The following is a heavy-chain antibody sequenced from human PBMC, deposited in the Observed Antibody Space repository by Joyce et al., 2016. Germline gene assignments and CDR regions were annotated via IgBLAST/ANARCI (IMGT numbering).Heavy chain of an antibody. V-gene: IGHV3-30*04. CDR1: GFTFNIYA. CDR2: ISNDGRNT. CDR3: ARDINDSWNGYLGYYGMDV. D-gene: IGHD3-3*01. J-gene: IGHJ6*02. Sequence: QVQLVESGGGVVQPGRSLRLSCAASGFTFNIYAMCWVRQAPGKGLEWVAVISNDGRNTYYADSVKGRITISRDNSKNTVSLQMNSLRTEDTAVYYCARDINDSWNGYLGYYGMDVWGQGTTVTVSS.